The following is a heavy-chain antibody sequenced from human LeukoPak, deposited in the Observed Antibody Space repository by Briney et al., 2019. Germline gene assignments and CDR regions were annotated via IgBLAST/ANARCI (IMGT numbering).Heavy chain of an antibody. D-gene: IGHD6-19*01. CDR2: ICFSRTT. V-gene: IGHV4-39*02. J-gene: IGHJ4*02. Sequence: PSETLSLTCTVSGGSISSSDSYWAWVRQPPGKGLEWIGSICFSRTTYYNPSLKSRVTMSIDTSKNHFSLKVASVTAADTAVYYCARVRLGYSSGWYPGDYFDYWGQGTLVTVSS. CDR1: GGSISSSDSY. CDR3: ARVRLGYSSGWYPGDYFDY.